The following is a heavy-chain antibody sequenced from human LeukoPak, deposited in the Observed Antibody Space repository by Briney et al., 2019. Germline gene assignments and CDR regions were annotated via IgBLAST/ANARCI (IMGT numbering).Heavy chain of an antibody. D-gene: IGHD6-19*01. J-gene: IGHJ4*02. Sequence: SQTLSLTCTVSGGSIGSGSYYWSWIRQPAGKGLEWIGRIYTSGSTNYNPSLKSRVTISVDTSKNQFSLKLSSVTAADTAVYYCASEGIAVAGSDYWGQGTLVTVSS. V-gene: IGHV4-61*02. CDR3: ASEGIAVAGSDY. CDR2: IYTSGST. CDR1: GGSIGSGSYY.